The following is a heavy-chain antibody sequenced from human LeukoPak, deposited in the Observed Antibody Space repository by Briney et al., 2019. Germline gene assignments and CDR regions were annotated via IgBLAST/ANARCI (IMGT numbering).Heavy chain of an antibody. CDR1: GFTFSSYG. J-gene: IGHJ4*02. Sequence: GGSLRLSCAASGFTFSSYGMHWVRQAPGKGLEWVAVIWYDGSNKYYADSVKGRFTISRDNSKSTLYLQMNSLRAEDTAVYYCARDPPSIVNYDILTGYLDYWGQGTLVTVSS. CDR2: IWYDGSNK. CDR3: ARDPPSIVNYDILTGYLDY. V-gene: IGHV3-33*01. D-gene: IGHD3-9*01.